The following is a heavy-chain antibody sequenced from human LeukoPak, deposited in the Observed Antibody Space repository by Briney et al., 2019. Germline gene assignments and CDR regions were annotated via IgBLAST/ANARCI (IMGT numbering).Heavy chain of an antibody. CDR3: AREDATTVLSLDY. J-gene: IGHJ4*02. Sequence: PGGSLRLSCAASGFTFSSYAMSWVRQAPGKGLEWVSAISSGGDNTYYADSVKGRLTISRDNSKNTLYVQMTSLRAEDTAVYCAREDATTVLSLDYWGQGALVTVSS. CDR1: GFTFSSYA. D-gene: IGHD4-17*01. V-gene: IGHV3-23*01. CDR2: ISSGGDNT.